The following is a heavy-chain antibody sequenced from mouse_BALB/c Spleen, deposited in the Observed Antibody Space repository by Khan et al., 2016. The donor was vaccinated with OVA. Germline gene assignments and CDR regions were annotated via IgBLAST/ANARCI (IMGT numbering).Heavy chain of an antibody. D-gene: IGHD1-1*01. Sequence: QIQLVQSGPELKKPGETVKISCKASGYIFTNYGMNWVKQAPGQGLKWMGWINTYTGEPTYADDLRGRFAFSLETSASTAYLQINNLKYEDTARNFCARGAFYYVRGNNAWFTYGGQGTLVTVSA. CDR3: ARGAFYYVRGNNAWFTY. J-gene: IGHJ3*01. CDR1: GYIFTNYG. V-gene: IGHV9-3-1*01. CDR2: INTYTGEP.